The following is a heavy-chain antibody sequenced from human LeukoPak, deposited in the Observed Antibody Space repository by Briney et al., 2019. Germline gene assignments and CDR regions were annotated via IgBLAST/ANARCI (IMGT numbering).Heavy chain of an antibody. D-gene: IGHD2-2*01. V-gene: IGHV3-23*01. CDR1: GFTFSTYA. J-gene: IGHJ4*02. CDR2: ISGSGAST. Sequence: PGGSLRLSCAASGFTFSTYAMSWVRQAPGKGLEWVSGISGSGASTYDADSVERRFTISRDNSKNTLFLQMNSLRVEDTAIYYCAKWMPAGAFDYWGQGTLVTVSS. CDR3: AKWMPAGAFDY.